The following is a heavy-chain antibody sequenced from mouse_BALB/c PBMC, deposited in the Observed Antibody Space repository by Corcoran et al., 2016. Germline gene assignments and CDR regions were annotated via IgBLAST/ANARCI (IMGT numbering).Heavy chain of an antibody. J-gene: IGHJ4*01. CDR1: GYTFTNYG. V-gene: IGHV9-3-1*01. Sequence: QIQLVQSGPELKKPGETVKISCKASGYTFTNYGMNWVKQAPGKGLKWMGWINTYTGEPTYADDFKGRFAFSFETTASTAYLQINNLKNEDTATYFCAREPYALDYWGQGTSVTVSS. CDR3: AREPYALDY. CDR2: INTYTGEP.